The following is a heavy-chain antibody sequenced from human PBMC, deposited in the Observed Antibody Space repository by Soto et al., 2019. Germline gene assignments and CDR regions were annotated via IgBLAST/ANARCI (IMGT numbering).Heavy chain of an antibody. Sequence: LSLTCAVSGYSISSGYYWGWIRQPPGKGLEWIGSIYHSGSTYYNPSLKSRVTISVDTSKNQFSLKLSSVTAADTAVYYCARVLGGYSYGYDDDYWGQGTLVTSPQ. J-gene: IGHJ4*02. CDR3: ARVLGGYSYGYDDDY. CDR1: GYSISSGYY. V-gene: IGHV4-38-2*01. D-gene: IGHD5-18*01. CDR2: IYHSGST.